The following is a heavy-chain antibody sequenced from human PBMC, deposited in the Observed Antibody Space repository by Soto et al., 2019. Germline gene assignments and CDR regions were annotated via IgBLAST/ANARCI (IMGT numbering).Heavy chain of an antibody. J-gene: IGHJ6*03. V-gene: IGHV4-59*01. Sequence: SETLSLTCTVSGGSISSYYWSWIRQPPGKGLEWIGYIYYSGSTNYNPSLKSRVTISVDTSKNQFSLKLSSVTAADTAVYYCARGTLHDYSDYYYYYYMDVWGKGTTVTVSS. CDR2: IYYSGST. D-gene: IGHD4-4*01. CDR3: ARGTLHDYSDYYYYYYMDV. CDR1: GGSISSYY.